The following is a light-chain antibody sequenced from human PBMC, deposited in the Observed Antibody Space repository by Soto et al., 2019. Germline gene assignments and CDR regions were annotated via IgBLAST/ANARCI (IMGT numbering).Light chain of an antibody. CDR2: QDS. CDR1: KLGDKY. V-gene: IGLV3-1*01. CDR3: QAWDSSTAV. J-gene: IGLJ2*01. Sequence: SYELTQPPSVSVSPGQTACITCSGDKLGDKYACWYQQKPGQSPVLVIYQDSKRPSGIPERFSGSNSGNTATLTISGTQAMDEADYYCQAWDSSTAVFGGGTKVTVL.